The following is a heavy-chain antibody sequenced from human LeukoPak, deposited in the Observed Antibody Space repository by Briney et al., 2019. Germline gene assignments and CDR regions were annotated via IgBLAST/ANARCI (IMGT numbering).Heavy chain of an antibody. CDR3: VRGCSSTSCYGQYYMDV. V-gene: IGHV1-69*04. J-gene: IGHJ6*03. D-gene: IGHD2-2*01. CDR1: GGTFSSYA. CDR2: IIPILDTA. Sequence: SVKVSCKASGGTFSSYAISWVRQAPGQGLEWMGRIIPILDTANYAQKFQGRVTITADKSTSTAYMELSSLRSEDTAMYYCVRGCSSTSCYGQYYMDVWGKGTTVTVSS.